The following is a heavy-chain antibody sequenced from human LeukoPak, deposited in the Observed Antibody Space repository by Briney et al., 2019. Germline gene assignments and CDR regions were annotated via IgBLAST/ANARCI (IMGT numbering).Heavy chain of an antibody. CDR3: ARAKDFWSGYPDAFDI. V-gene: IGHV3-48*01. Sequence: GGSLRLSCAASGFTFSSYSMNWVRQAPGKGLEWVSYISSSSSTIYYADSVKGRFTISRDNAKNSLYLQMNSLRAEDTAVYYCARAKDFWSGYPDAFDIWSQGTMVTVSS. D-gene: IGHD3-3*01. CDR2: ISSSSSTI. J-gene: IGHJ3*02. CDR1: GFTFSSYS.